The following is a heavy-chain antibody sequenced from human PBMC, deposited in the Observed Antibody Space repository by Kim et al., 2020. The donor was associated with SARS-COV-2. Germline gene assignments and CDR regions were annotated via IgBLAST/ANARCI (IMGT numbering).Heavy chain of an antibody. CDR3: VKDGRSRAIYCYYVMDA. V-gene: IGHV3-23*01. Sequence: GGSLRLSCAASGFPFSNFAMAWVRQAPGKGLEWVSTIRDTGTYATYADSVKGRFTASRDNSKNSLFLQMDSLRADDTAIYYCVKDGRSRAIYCYYVMDA. D-gene: IGHD2-15*01. CDR2: IRDTGTYA. CDR1: GFPFSNFA. J-gene: IGHJ6*01.